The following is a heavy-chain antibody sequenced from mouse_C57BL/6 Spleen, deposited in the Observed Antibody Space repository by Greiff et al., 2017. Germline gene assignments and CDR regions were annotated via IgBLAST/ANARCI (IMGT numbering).Heavy chain of an antibody. V-gene: IGHV6-3*01. Sequence: EVKLEESGGGLVQPGGSMKLSCVASGFTFSNYWMNWVRQSPEKGLEWVAQIGLKSDNYATHYAESVKGRFTISRDDSKSSVYLQMNNLRSEDTGIYYGTDQGYGPSKDYAMDYWGKGTSVTVSS. J-gene: IGHJ4*01. CDR1: GFTFSNYW. D-gene: IGHD1-2*01. CDR2: IGLKSDNYAT. CDR3: TDQGYGPSKDYAMDY.